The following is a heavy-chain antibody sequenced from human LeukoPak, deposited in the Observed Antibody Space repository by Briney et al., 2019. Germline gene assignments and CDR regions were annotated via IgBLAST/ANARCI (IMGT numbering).Heavy chain of an antibody. D-gene: IGHD3-22*01. CDR1: GGTFSSYA. Sequence: SVKVSCKASGGTFSSYAISWVRQAPGQGLEWMGGIIPIFGTANYAQTFQGRVTITTDESTSTAYMELSSLRSEDTAVYYCARVYYDSSGYYYGGYFDYWGQGTLVTVSP. V-gene: IGHV1-69*05. J-gene: IGHJ4*02. CDR3: ARVYYDSSGYYYGGYFDY. CDR2: IIPIFGTA.